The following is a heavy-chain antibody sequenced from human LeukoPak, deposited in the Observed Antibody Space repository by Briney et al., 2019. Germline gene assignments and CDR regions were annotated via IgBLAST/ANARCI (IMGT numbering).Heavy chain of an antibody. J-gene: IGHJ4*02. V-gene: IGHV4-59*01. CDR3: ARVGSSGWYVMDY. D-gene: IGHD6-19*01. CDR2: IYYSVST. CDR1: GGSISSYY. Sequence: SETLSLTCTVSGGSISSYYWSWIRQPPGKGLEWIGYIYYSVSTNYNPSLKSRVTISVDTSKNQFSLKLSSVTAADTAVYYCARVGSSGWYVMDYWGQGTLVTVSS.